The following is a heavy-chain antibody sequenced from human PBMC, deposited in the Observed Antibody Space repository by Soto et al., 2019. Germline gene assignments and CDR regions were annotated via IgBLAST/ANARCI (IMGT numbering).Heavy chain of an antibody. CDR2: IYYSGST. D-gene: IGHD2-15*01. CDR3: AREPSVVLVKAGAFDV. J-gene: IGHJ3*01. CDR1: GGSISSCGYY. V-gene: IGHV4-31*03. Sequence: SETLSLTCTVSGGSISSCGYYWSWIRQHPGKGLEWIGYIYYSGSTYYNPSLKSRVTISVDTSKNQFSLKLSSVTAADTAVYYCAREPSVVLVKAGAFDVWGQGTMVTVPS.